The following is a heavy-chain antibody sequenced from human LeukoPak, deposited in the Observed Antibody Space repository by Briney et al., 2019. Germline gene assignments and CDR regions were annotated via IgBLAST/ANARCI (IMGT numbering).Heavy chain of an antibody. D-gene: IGHD3-10*01. CDR3: ARDTNGSGSYPLFYWYFDL. CDR2: IYTSGST. CDR1: GGSISSYY. V-gene: IGHV4-4*07. Sequence: PSETLSLTCTVSGGSISSYYWSWIRQPAGKGLEWIGRIYTSGSTNYNPSLKSRVTMSVDTSKNQFSLKLSSETAADTAVYYCARDTNGSGSYPLFYWYFDLWGRGTLVTVSS. J-gene: IGHJ2*01.